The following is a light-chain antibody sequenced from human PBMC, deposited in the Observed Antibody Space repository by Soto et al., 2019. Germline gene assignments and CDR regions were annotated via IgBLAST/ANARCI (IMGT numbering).Light chain of an antibody. Sequence: EIVLTQSPGTLSLSPGERATLSCRASESVSRNYIAWYQQKPGQAPRLLISGAHNRAPGIPDRFSGSESGTDFTLRISRLEPEDFAVYYCQQYGSSVTFGQGTKVEIK. J-gene: IGKJ1*01. CDR1: ESVSRNY. CDR2: GAH. CDR3: QQYGSSVT. V-gene: IGKV3-20*01.